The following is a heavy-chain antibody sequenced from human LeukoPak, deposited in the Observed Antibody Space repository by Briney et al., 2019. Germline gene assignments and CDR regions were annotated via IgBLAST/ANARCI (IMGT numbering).Heavy chain of an antibody. Sequence: GGSLRLSCAASGFTFSSYAMHWVRQAPGKGLEWVAVISYDGSNKYYADSVKGRFTISRDNSKNTLYLQMNSLRAEDTAVYYCAKLISPYDCWGQGTLVLVSS. V-gene: IGHV3-30*04. CDR3: AKLISPYDC. CDR2: ISYDGSNK. CDR1: GFTFSSYA. J-gene: IGHJ4*02. D-gene: IGHD5-24*01.